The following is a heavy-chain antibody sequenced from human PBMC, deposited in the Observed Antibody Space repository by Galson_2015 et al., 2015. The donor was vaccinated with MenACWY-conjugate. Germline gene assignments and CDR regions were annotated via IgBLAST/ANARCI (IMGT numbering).Heavy chain of an antibody. CDR1: GFTFSSYA. CDR3: AKDKAGAGVVAFDI. Sequence: SLRLSCAASGFTFSSYAFSWVRQAPGKGLQCVSAITGSGDGTFYADSVKGRFTISRDNSKNTLFLQTYTLRADDTVIYYCAKDKAGAGVVAFDIWGRGTAALVSS. V-gene: IGHV3-23*01. J-gene: IGHJ3*02. CDR2: ITGSGDGT. D-gene: IGHD2-8*01.